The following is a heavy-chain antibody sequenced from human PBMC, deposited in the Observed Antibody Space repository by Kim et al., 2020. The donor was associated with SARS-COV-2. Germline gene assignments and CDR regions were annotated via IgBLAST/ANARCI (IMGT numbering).Heavy chain of an antibody. V-gene: IGHV3-23*01. CDR1: GFTFSHYA. D-gene: IGHD2-2*01. Sequence: GGSLRLSCAASGFTFSHYAMSWVRQAPGKGLEWVSGISDSAAYTYYADSVKGRFTISRDNSKNTLFLQMNSLRAEDTAVYYCAKWREYCGSSTCFQNFDYWGQVTLVTVSS. J-gene: IGHJ4*02. CDR3: AKWREYCGSSTCFQNFDY. CDR2: ISDSAAYT.